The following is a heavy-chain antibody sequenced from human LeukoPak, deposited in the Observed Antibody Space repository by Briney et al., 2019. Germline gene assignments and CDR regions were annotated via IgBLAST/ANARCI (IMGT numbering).Heavy chain of an antibody. J-gene: IGHJ4*02. CDR1: GFTFSSYW. V-gene: IGHV3-7*01. D-gene: IGHD6-19*01. Sequence: GGSLRLSCAASGFTFSSYWMSWVRQAPGKGLEWVANIKQDGSEKYYVDSVKGRFTISRDNAKSSLYLQMNSLRAEDTAIYYCASSRGWYARQFDYWGQGTLVTVSS. CDR3: ASSRGWYARQFDY. CDR2: IKQDGSEK.